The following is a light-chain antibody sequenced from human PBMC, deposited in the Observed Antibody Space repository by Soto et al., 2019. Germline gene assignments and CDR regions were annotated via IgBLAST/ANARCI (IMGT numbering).Light chain of an antibody. CDR2: GAS. Sequence: EIVMTQSPATLSVSPVERATLCCRASQSVSSNLAWYQQKPGQAPRLLIYGASTRVTGIPDRFIGSGSGTDFTLTISRLEPEDFAVYYCQHYVTSLTTFGQGTKV. V-gene: IGKV3D-15*01. J-gene: IGKJ1*01. CDR3: QHYVTSLTT. CDR1: QSVSSN.